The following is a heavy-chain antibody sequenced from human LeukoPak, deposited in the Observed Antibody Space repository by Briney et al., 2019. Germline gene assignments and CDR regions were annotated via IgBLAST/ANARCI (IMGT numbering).Heavy chain of an antibody. CDR1: GGSFSGYY. V-gene: IGHV3-11*04. CDR3: VRSALAYGGYVDY. Sequence: LSLTCAVYGGSFSGYYWSWIRQASGKGLEWVSYISSSGSTIYYADSVKGRFNISRDNAKNSLYLQMNSLRAEDTAVYYCVRSALAYGGYVDYWGQGTLVTVSS. CDR2: ISSSGSTI. D-gene: IGHD4/OR15-4a*01. J-gene: IGHJ4*02.